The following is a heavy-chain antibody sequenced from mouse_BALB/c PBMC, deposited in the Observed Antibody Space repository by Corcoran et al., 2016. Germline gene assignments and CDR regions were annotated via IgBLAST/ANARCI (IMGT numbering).Heavy chain of an antibody. D-gene: IGHD2-3*01. Sequence: DVQLQESGPGLVKPSQSLSLTCSVTGYSITSGYYWNWIRQFPGNKLEWMGYISYDGSNNYNPSLKNRISITRDTSNNQFFLKLNSVTTENTATYYCARTDCYYLFAYWGLATLVTVSA. J-gene: IGHJ3*01. CDR1: GYSITSGYY. V-gene: IGHV3-6*02. CDR2: ISYDGSN. CDR3: ARTDCYYLFAY.